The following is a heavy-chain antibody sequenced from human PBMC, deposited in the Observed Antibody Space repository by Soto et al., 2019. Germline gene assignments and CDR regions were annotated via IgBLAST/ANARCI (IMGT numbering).Heavy chain of an antibody. CDR1: GGSISSGGYY. D-gene: IGHD2-15*01. J-gene: IGHJ5*02. CDR3: ARDNGYCSGGSCYDNWFDP. CDR2: IYYSGST. Sequence: SKTLSLTCTVSGGSISSGGYYWSWIRQHPGKGLEWIGYIYYSGSTYYNPSLKSRVTISVDTSKNQFSLKLSSVTAADTAVYYCARDNGYCSGGSCYDNWFDPWGQGTLVTVSS. V-gene: IGHV4-31*03.